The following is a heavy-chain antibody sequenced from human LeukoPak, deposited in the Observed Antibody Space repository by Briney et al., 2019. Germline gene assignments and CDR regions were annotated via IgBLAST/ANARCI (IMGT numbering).Heavy chain of an antibody. CDR1: GFTFSSYG. V-gene: IGHV3-30*18. Sequence: GGSLGLSCAASGFTFSSYGMHWVRQAPGKGLEWVAVISYDGSNKYYADSVKGRFTISRDNSKNTLYLQMNSLRAEDTAVYYCAKDLNYYDSSGLDYWGQGTLVTVSS. D-gene: IGHD3-22*01. J-gene: IGHJ4*02. CDR2: ISYDGSNK. CDR3: AKDLNYYDSSGLDY.